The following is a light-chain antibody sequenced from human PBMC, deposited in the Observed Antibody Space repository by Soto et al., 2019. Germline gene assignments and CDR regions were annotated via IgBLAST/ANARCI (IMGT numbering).Light chain of an antibody. CDR1: QSINSW. Sequence: DIQMTQSPSTLSASVGDRVTITCRASQSINSWLAWYQQKPGKVPKLLIYEASSLESGVPSRFGGSGSGTEFNLTITSLQPDDFPTYYCKQYDKYSWTFGQGTKVDIK. CDR3: KQYDKYSWT. J-gene: IGKJ1*01. CDR2: EAS. V-gene: IGKV1-5*03.